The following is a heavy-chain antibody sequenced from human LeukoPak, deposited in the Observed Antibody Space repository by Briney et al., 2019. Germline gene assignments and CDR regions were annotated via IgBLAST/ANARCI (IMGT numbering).Heavy chain of an antibody. D-gene: IGHD3-3*01. CDR3: ARDLVRDYDFSNAFDY. CDR1: GFTFSSYE. V-gene: IGHV3-48*03. Sequence: PGGSLRLSCAASGFTFSSYEMNWVRQAPGKGLEWVSYISSSGSTIYYADSVKGRFTISRDNAKNSLYLQMNSLRAEDTAVYYCARDLVRDYDFSNAFDYWGQGSLVTVSS. J-gene: IGHJ4*02. CDR2: ISSSGSTI.